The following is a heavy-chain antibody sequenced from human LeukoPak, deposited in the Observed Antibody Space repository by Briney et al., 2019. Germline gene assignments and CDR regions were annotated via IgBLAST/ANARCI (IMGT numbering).Heavy chain of an antibody. CDR2: INHSGST. CDR3: ASGRNFWSGYYFDY. D-gene: IGHD3-3*01. Sequence: SETLSLTCAVYGGPFSGYYWSWIRQPPGKGLEGIGEINHSGSTNYNPSLKSRVTISVDTSKNQFSLKLSSVTAADTAVYYCASGRNFWSGYYFDYWGQGTLVTVSS. V-gene: IGHV4-34*01. CDR1: GGPFSGYY. J-gene: IGHJ4*02.